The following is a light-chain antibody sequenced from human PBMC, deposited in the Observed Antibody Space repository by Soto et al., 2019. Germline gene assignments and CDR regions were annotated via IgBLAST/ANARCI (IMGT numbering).Light chain of an antibody. CDR3: QQYGISPT. Sequence: EIVLTQSPGTLSLSPGERATLSCRASQSVGSSYLAWYRQKPGQAPRLLMYGGSIRATGIPDRFSGGGSGTDFTLTISGLEPEDFAVYYCQQYGISPTFGGGTKVEIK. V-gene: IGKV3-20*01. CDR1: QSVGSSY. CDR2: GGS. J-gene: IGKJ4*01.